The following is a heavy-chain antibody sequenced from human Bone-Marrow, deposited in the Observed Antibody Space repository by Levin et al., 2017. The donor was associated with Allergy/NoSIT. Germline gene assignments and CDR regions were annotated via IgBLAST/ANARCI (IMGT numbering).Heavy chain of an antibody. CDR1: GGSVSSGSYY. CDR3: ARDRSGRYFDY. J-gene: IGHJ4*01. Sequence: GSLRLSCTVSGGSVSSGSYYWSWIRQPPGKGLEWIGYRYYSGSTSYNPSLKSRVTISADTSKNQFSLKLTSVTAADTAVYYCARDRSGRYFDYWGHGTLVTVSA. D-gene: IGHD6-19*01. V-gene: IGHV4-61*01. CDR2: RYYSGST.